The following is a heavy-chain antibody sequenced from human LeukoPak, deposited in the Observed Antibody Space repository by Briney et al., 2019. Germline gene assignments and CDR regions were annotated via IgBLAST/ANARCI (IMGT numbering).Heavy chain of an antibody. V-gene: IGHV4-39*01. CDR3: ASQSSSFRAFDI. CDR1: GGSISSSSYY. D-gene: IGHD6-13*01. CDR2: IYYSGST. Sequence: SETLSLTCTVSGGSISSSSYYWGWIRQPPGKGLEWIGSIYYSGSTYYNPSLKSRVTISVDTSKNQFSLKLSSVTAADTAVYYCASQSSSFRAFDIWGQGIMVTVSS. J-gene: IGHJ3*02.